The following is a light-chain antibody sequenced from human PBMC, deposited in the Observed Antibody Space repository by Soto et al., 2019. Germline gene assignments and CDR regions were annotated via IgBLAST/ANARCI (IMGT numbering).Light chain of an antibody. V-gene: IGLV2-14*01. Sequence: QSVLTQPASVSGSPGQSITISCTGTSSDVGGYNYVSWYQQHTGKAPKLVIYEVTKRPSGVSNRFSGSKSGNTASLTISGLQAEDETDYYCSSYTSTNHVVFGGGTKLTVL. CDR1: SSDVGGYNY. CDR3: SSYTSTNHVV. J-gene: IGLJ2*01. CDR2: EVT.